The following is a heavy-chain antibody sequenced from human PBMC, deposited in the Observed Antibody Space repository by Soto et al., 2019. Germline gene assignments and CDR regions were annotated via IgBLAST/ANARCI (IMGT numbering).Heavy chain of an antibody. CDR3: ARGGYGLWLNDF. J-gene: IGHJ4*02. V-gene: IGHV3-74*01. CDR2: IKGDQSTT. D-gene: IGHD5-18*01. CDR1: GFTFSKYW. Sequence: EVQLVESGGGLVQPWGSLRLSCAASGFTFSKYWLHWFRQAPGKGLVWVSRIKGDQSTTNYADSVKGRFTISRDNANDVVFLHMNTMTADGTAVYYCARGGYGLWLNDFWGQGTLVTLSS.